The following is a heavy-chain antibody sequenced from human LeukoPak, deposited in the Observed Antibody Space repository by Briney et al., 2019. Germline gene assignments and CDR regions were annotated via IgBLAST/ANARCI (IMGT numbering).Heavy chain of an antibody. CDR3: ARTAPGTPGTDLRGYYYYMDV. Sequence: ASVKISCKASGYTFTSYDINWVRQATGQGFEWMGWMIPSTGNTAYAQKFQGRVTITRNTSISTAYMELSGLRSEDTAVYYCARTAPGTPGTDLRGYYYYMDVWGKGTTVTVSS. D-gene: IGHD1-1*01. V-gene: IGHV1-8*01. J-gene: IGHJ6*03. CDR1: GYTFTSYD. CDR2: MIPSTGNT.